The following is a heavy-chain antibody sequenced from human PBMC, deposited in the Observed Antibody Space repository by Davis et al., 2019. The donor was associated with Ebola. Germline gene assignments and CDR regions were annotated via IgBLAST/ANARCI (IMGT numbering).Heavy chain of an antibody. D-gene: IGHD1-14*01. CDR1: GFTFANYA. J-gene: IGHJ4*02. CDR3: AASAGTVGKFDF. Sequence: SVKVSCKAPGFTFANYAIQWARQARAQRLEWAGSVVVGSNNLQYPQKFQGRVTITRDMTTNTAYMELSSLRSEDTALDYCAASAGTVGKFDFWDQGTLVTVSS. V-gene: IGHV1-58*02. CDR2: VVVGSNNL.